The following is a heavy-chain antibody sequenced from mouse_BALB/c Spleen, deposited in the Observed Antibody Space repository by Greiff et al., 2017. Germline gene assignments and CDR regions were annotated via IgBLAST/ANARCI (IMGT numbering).Heavy chain of an antibody. CDR2: IWAGGST. CDR3: AREGIYDGDGAMDY. Sequence: VKLVESGPGLVAPSQSLSITCTVSGFSLTSYGVHWVRQPPGKGLEWLGVIWAGGSTNYNSALMSRLSIRKDNSKSQVFLKMNSLQTDDTAMYYCAREGIYDGDGAMDYGGQGTSVTVSS. J-gene: IGHJ4*01. CDR1: GFSLTSYG. D-gene: IGHD2-3*01. V-gene: IGHV2-9*02.